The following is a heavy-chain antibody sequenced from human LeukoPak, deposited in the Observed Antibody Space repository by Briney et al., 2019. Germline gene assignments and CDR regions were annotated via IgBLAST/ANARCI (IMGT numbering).Heavy chain of an antibody. CDR1: GFTFSSYG. CDR2: IWYDGSNK. J-gene: IGHJ4*02. CDR3: TTDAQSGSYYLGDY. V-gene: IGHV3-33*01. D-gene: IGHD1-26*01. Sequence: GGSLRLSCAASGFTFSSYGMHWVRQAPGKGLEWVAVIWYDGSNKYYADSVKGRFTISRDNSKNTLYLQMNSLKTEDTAVYYCTTDAQSGSYYLGDYWGQGTLVTVSS.